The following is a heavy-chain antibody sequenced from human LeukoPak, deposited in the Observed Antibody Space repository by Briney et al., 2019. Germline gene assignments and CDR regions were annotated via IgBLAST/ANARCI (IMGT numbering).Heavy chain of an antibody. CDR2: ISAYNGNI. J-gene: IGHJ4*02. CDR1: GYTFTSYG. V-gene: IGHV1-18*01. D-gene: IGHD3/OR15-3a*01. Sequence: ASVKVSCKASGYTFTSYGISWVRQAPGQGLERMGWISAYNGNIKYAQKLQGRVTMTTDTSTSVAYMELRSMRSDDAAVFDWAIDLGEDTSMIFFDYWGQGTLVTVSS. CDR3: AIDLGEDTSMIFFDY.